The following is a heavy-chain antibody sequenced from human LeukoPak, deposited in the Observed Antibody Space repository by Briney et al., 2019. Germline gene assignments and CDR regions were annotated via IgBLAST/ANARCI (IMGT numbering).Heavy chain of an antibody. CDR2: IYYSGDT. V-gene: IGHV4-59*12. J-gene: IGHJ4*02. Sequence: PSETLSLTCSVSGGSISNYYWTWIRQPPGKGLEWIGYIYYSGDTNYNPSLKSGVTMSVDTSKNQFSLTVSSVTAADTAVYYCARGGSRVFDYWGQGTLVTVSS. CDR3: ARGGSRVFDY. D-gene: IGHD3-10*01. CDR1: GGSISNYY.